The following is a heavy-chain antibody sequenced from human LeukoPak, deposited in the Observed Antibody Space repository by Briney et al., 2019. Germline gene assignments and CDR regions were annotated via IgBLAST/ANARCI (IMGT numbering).Heavy chain of an antibody. CDR1: GFTFSSYE. V-gene: IGHV3-53*04. CDR3: ARGHDYSNSPSY. CDR2: LNRGGAT. J-gene: IGHJ4*02. Sequence: GGSLRLSCTASGFTFSSYEMNWVRQAPGKGLEWVSTLNRGGATYYADSVKGRFTISRHNSNNTLYLQMNSLRPQDTAVYYCARGHDYSNSPSYWGQGTLVAVSS. D-gene: IGHD4-11*01.